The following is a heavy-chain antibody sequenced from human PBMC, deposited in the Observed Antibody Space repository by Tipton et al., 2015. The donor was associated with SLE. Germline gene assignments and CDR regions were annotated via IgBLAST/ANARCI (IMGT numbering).Heavy chain of an antibody. CDR1: GFTFSSYA. CDR2: ISGSGGST. J-gene: IGHJ4*02. D-gene: IGHD3-9*01. Sequence: SLRLSCAASGFTFSSYAMSWVRQAPGKGLEWVSAISGSGGSTYYADSVKGRFTISRDNAKNSLYLQMNSLRAEDTAVYYCASLGGGGPAYDILTEGYWGQGTLVTVSS. V-gene: IGHV3-23*01. CDR3: ASLGGGGPAYDILTEGY.